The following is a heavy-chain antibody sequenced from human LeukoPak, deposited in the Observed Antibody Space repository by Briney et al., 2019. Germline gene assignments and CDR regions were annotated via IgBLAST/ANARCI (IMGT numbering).Heavy chain of an antibody. CDR3: PRDTSLAAAGRPYYFDY. J-gene: IGHJ4*02. CDR2: ISGSGSNT. V-gene: IGHV3-23*01. CDR1: GLAFPNYD. Sequence: GGSLTLSCAVSGLAFPNYDMSWVRQPPGKGLEWVSSISGSGSNTYYVDSVKGRFTISRDNSKNTLYLQMNSLRAEDTAVYYCPRDTSLAAAGRPYYFDYWGQGTLVTVSS. D-gene: IGHD6-13*01.